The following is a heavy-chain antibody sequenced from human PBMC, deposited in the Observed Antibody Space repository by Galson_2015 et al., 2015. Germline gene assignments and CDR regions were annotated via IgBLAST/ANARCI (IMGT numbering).Heavy chain of an antibody. CDR2: IDWDDDK. J-gene: IGHJ4*02. V-gene: IGHV2-70*01. CDR1: GFSLSTSGMC. D-gene: IGHD6-13*01. CDR3: ARISDQDSSSWYWFDY. Sequence: PALVKPTQPLTLPCTFSGFSLSTSGMCVSWIRQPPGKALEWLALIDWDDDKYYCTSLKTRPTISKDTSKNQVVLTMTNMDPVDTATYYCARISDQDSSSWYWFDYWGQGTLVTVSS.